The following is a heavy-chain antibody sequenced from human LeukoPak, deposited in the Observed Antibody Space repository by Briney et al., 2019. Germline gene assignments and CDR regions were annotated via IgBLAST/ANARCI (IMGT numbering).Heavy chain of an antibody. D-gene: IGHD4-23*01. CDR1: GYTFTRYG. CDR3: TRDGDSGPPYGGISHY. Sequence: ASVEVSCKPSGYTFTRYGISRVAQAPGQGLEWMGWISTYNGNRNDVKKLTRRVTLTTETSTITGYMELKSLRSHDTAVNYCTRDGDSGPPYGGISHYWGQGTLVTVAS. CDR2: ISTYNGNR. J-gene: IGHJ4*02. V-gene: IGHV1-18*01.